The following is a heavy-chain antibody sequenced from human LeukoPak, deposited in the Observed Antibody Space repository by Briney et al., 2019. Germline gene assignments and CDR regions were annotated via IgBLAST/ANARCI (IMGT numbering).Heavy chain of an antibody. CDR1: GGSFSGYS. J-gene: IGHJ4*02. CDR3: ARGLTYTEYYFDY. Sequence: TSETLSLTCAVYGGSFSGYSWSWIRQPPGKGLEWIGEINHSGSTNYNPSLKSRVTISVDTSKNQFSLKLSSVTAADTAVYYCARGLTYTEYYFDYWGQGTLVTVSS. D-gene: IGHD2-2*02. CDR2: INHSGST. V-gene: IGHV4-34*01.